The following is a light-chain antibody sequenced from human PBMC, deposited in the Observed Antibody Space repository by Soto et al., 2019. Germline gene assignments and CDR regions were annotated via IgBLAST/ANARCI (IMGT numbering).Light chain of an antibody. V-gene: IGKV3-20*01. CDR1: QSVSTNY. CDR2: GAS. Sequence: EIVLTQSPGTLSLSPGDRATLSCRASQSVSTNYLAWYQQKLGQAPSLLIYGASSRATGIPDRFSGNGSGTDFTLTISRLEPEDFAVYYCHQYGSTPFTFGPGTKVDIK. CDR3: HQYGSTPFT. J-gene: IGKJ3*01.